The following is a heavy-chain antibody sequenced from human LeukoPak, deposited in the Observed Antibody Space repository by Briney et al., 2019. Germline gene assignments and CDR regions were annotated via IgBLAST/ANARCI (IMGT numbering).Heavy chain of an antibody. V-gene: IGHV4-59*01. D-gene: IGHD6-13*01. CDR2: IHNSGNT. J-gene: IGHJ1*01. CDR3: ARIAAAGLFQH. CDR1: GGSISSYY. Sequence: PSETLSLTCTVSGGSISSYYWSWIRQPPGKGLEWIGYIHNSGNTNYNPSLKSRVTISVDTSKNQISLKLSSVTAADTAVYYCARIAAAGLFQHWGQGTLVTVSS.